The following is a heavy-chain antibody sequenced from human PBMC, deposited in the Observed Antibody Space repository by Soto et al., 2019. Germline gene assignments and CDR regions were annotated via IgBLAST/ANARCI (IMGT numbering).Heavy chain of an antibody. CDR3: ARDEFYYPSSGFYRFDY. CDR1: GFTFNFFG. J-gene: IGHJ4*02. V-gene: IGHV3-23*01. Sequence: EVQLLESGGGLVQPGGSLRLSCEASGFTFNFFGMSWVRQAPGKGLEWVSVISDSGGRTDYAASVKGRFTISRDNSKNTLYLQMNSLRAEDTAVYYCARDEFYYPSSGFYRFDYWGQGILVTVSP. D-gene: IGHD3-22*01. CDR2: ISDSGGRT.